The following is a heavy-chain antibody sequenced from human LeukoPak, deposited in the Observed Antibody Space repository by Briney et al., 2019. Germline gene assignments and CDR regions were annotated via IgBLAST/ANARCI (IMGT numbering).Heavy chain of an antibody. CDR2: IYPGDSDT. CDR1: GYSFTSYW. J-gene: IGHJ4*02. D-gene: IGHD1-7*01. Sequence: GESLKISCQGSGYSFTSYWIGWVRQMPGKGLEWMGIIYPGDSDTRYSPSFQGQVTISADKSISTAYLQWSSLKASDTAMYYCARDSWNLGVGRNDYWGQGTLATVSS. CDR3: ARDSWNLGVGRNDY. V-gene: IGHV5-51*01.